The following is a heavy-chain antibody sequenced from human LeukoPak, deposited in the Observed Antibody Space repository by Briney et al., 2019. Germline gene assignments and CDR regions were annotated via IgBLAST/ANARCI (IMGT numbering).Heavy chain of an antibody. Sequence: PGGSLRLSCAASGFTFSSYGMHWVRQAPGKGLEWVAVISYDGSNKYYADSVKGRFTISRDNSKNTLYLQMNSLRAEDTAVYYCAKDAPRGEDSSGLDYWGQGTLVTVSS. CDR3: AKDAPRGEDSSGLDY. D-gene: IGHD3-22*01. V-gene: IGHV3-30*18. J-gene: IGHJ4*02. CDR1: GFTFSSYG. CDR2: ISYDGSNK.